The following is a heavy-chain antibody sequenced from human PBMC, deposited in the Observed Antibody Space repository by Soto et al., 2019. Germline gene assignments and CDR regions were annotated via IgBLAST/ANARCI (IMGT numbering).Heavy chain of an antibody. CDR1: GFTSSSYS. CDR2: ISSSSSYI. J-gene: IGHJ6*02. D-gene: IGHD2-15*01. Sequence: GGSLRLSCAASGFTSSSYSMNWVRQAPGKGLEWVSSISSSSSYIYYADSVKGRFTISRDNAKNSLYLQMNSLRAEDTAVYYCARDEDIVVVVAANGGMDVWGQGTTVTVSS. V-gene: IGHV3-21*01. CDR3: ARDEDIVVVVAANGGMDV.